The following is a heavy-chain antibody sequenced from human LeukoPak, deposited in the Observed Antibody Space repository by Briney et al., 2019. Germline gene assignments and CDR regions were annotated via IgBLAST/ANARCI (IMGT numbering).Heavy chain of an antibody. J-gene: IGHJ6*02. V-gene: IGHV1-69*04. CDR3: ARIQAVGVPVAIDAYYSYGMDV. Sequence: ASVKVSCKASGGSFSRNAISWARQAPGQGLEWMGRFIPILGIATYAQKFQGRVTITADRSTSTAYMELSSLRSEDTAVYYCARIQAVGVPVAIDAYYSYGMDVWGRGTAVTVSS. CDR1: GGSFSRNA. D-gene: IGHD2-2*02. CDR2: FIPILGIA.